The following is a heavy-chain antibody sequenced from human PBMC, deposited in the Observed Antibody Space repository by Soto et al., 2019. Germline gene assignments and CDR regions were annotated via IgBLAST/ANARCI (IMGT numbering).Heavy chain of an antibody. J-gene: IGHJ3*02. V-gene: IGHV4-39*01. Sequence: SETLSLTCTVSGGSISSSSYYWGWIRQPPGKGLEWIGSIYYSGSTYYNPPLKSRVTISVDTSKNQFSLKLSSVTAADTAVYYCAIPKMYGSGSSTEFDAFDIWGQGQWSPSPQ. CDR3: AIPKMYGSGSSTEFDAFDI. CDR1: GGSISSSSYY. D-gene: IGHD3-10*01. CDR2: IYYSGST.